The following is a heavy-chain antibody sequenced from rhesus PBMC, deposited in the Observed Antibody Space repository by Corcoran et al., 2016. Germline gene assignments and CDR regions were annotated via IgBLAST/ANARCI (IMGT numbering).Heavy chain of an antibody. D-gene: IGHD2-27*01. CDR3: VGLACRGISCPSARYVLDS. J-gene: IGHJ6*01. CDR2: IYWDDTK. V-gene: IGHV2-95*01. Sequence: QVTLKESGPALVKPTQTLTLTCTFSGLAVSTAGTGVGWIRQPPGTALEWLPIIYWDDTKYYTPSLNSRLTISTDTPKNQVVLTMTNMNPVNTGTYFCVGLACRGISCPSARYVLDSWGQGVVVAVSS. CDR1: GLAVSTAGTG.